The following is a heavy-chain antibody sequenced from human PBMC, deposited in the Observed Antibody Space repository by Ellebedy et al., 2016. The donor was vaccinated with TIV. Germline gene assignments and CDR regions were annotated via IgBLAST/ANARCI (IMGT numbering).Heavy chain of an antibody. D-gene: IGHD2-15*01. CDR1: GFTFSSSA. V-gene: IGHV3-23*01. CDR2: ISGSGAAT. J-gene: IGHJ4*02. Sequence: GGSLRLSXEASGFTFSSSAMSWVRQAPGKGLEWVSAISGSGAATFYADSVRGQFTISRDNSKSTLYLQMNSLRGEDTAVYYCAKQLGYCSDGNCYFDYWGQGTLVTVSS. CDR3: AKQLGYCSDGNCYFDY.